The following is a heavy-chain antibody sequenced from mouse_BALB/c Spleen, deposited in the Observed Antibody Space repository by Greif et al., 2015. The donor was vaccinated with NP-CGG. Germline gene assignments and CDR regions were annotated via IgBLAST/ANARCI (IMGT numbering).Heavy chain of an antibody. D-gene: IGHD3-3*01. CDR3: ARDLDGDPFFAY. V-gene: IGHV5-4*02. Sequence: EVKVVESGGGLVKPGGSLKLSCAASGFTFSDYYMYWVRQTPEKRLEWVATISDGGSYTYYPDSMKGRFTISRDNAKNNLYLQMSSLKSEDTAMYYCARDLDGDPFFAYWGQGTLVTVSA. CDR1: GFTFSDYY. J-gene: IGHJ3*01. CDR2: ISDGGSYT.